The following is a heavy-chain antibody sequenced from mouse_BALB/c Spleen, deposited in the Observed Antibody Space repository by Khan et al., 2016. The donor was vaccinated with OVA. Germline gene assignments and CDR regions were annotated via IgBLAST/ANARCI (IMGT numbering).Heavy chain of an antibody. CDR3: LRSGAYYRYGGYFDV. V-gene: IGHV1-4*01. J-gene: IGHJ1*01. Sequence: QVQLKQSGAELARPGASVKMSCKASGYTFTSYTMHWVKQRPGQGLEWIGYINPSTGYTNYNQKFKDKATLTADKSSSTAYMQLSSLTSEASAVYDGLRSGAYYRYGGYFDVWGAGTTVTVSS. D-gene: IGHD2-14*01. CDR2: INPSTGYT. CDR1: GYTFTSYT.